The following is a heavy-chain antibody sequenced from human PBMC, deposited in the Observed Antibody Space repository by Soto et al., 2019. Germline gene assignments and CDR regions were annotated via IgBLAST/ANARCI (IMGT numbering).Heavy chain of an antibody. CDR3: ARDVRYRYSYGYSGYVYYFEY. Sequence: SETLSLTCTVSGGSISSYYWSWIRQPAGKVLEWIGRIYTSGSTNYNPSLKSRVTMSVDTSKNQFYLKLSSVTAADAAVYYCARDVRYRYSYGYSGYVYYFEYLGQGTLVSVSS. J-gene: IGHJ4*02. CDR1: GGSISSYY. V-gene: IGHV4-4*07. CDR2: IYTSGST. D-gene: IGHD5-12*01.